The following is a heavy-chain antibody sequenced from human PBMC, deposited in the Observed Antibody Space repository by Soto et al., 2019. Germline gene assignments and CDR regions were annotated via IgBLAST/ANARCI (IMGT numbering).Heavy chain of an antibody. CDR1: GASTVSHYH. Sequence: QVQLQESGPGLVKPSQTLSLTCSVSGASTVSHYHWTWIRQPPGKGLEWMGYIFNSGTTFYTQSLTSRLSISMDTSGNHFSLELRSVTAADTAVYYCALALGPTTGLDYWGQGTLVTVSS. CDR2: IFNSGTT. CDR3: ALALGPTTGLDY. D-gene: IGHD1-26*01. J-gene: IGHJ4*02. V-gene: IGHV4-31*02.